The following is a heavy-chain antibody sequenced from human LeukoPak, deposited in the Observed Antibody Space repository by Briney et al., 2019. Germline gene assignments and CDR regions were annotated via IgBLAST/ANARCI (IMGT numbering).Heavy chain of an antibody. Sequence: GGSLRLPCAASGFAFSSFAMHWVRQAPGKGLEWVAFIRYDGSNKYYADSVKGRFTISRDNSKNTLYLQMNSLRAEDTAVYYCAKPDRSPNWGQGTLVTVSS. V-gene: IGHV3-30*02. CDR1: GFAFSSFA. J-gene: IGHJ4*02. CDR3: AKPDRSPN. D-gene: IGHD3-22*01. CDR2: IRYDGSNK.